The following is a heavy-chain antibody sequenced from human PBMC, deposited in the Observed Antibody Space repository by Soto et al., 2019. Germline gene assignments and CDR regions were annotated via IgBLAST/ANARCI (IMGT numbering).Heavy chain of an antibody. V-gene: IGHV4-31*03. CDR3: ARSPEATVTAFDY. CDR1: GGSISSGGYY. CDR2: IYYSGST. J-gene: IGHJ4*02. D-gene: IGHD4-17*01. Sequence: QVQLQESGPGLVKPSQTLSLTCTVSGGSISSGGYYWSWIRQHPGKGLEWFGYIYYSGSTYYSPSLKSRVTISVDTSKNQFSLKLSSVTAADTAVYYCARSPEATVTAFDYWGQGTLVTVSS.